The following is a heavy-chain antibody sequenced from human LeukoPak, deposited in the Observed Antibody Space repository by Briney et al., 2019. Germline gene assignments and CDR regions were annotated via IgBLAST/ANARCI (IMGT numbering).Heavy chain of an antibody. Sequence: GGSLRLSCAASGSTFSTYAMSWVRQPPGKGLEWVSAISGSGAYTYYADSVKGRFTISRDNSKNTLYLQMNSLRAEDTAVYYCAELGITMIGGVWGKGTTVTISS. V-gene: IGHV3-23*01. CDR1: GSTFSTYA. CDR3: AELGITMIGGV. CDR2: ISGSGAYT. J-gene: IGHJ6*04. D-gene: IGHD3-10*02.